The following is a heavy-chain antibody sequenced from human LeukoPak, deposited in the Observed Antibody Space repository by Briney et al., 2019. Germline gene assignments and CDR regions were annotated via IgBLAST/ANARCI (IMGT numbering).Heavy chain of an antibody. CDR3: ARADDSGSSDYYYYYMDV. D-gene: IGHD1-26*01. J-gene: IGHJ6*03. CDR2: ISSSSSYI. V-gene: IGHV3-21*01. Sequence: GGSLRLSCAASGFTFSSYSMNWVRQAPGKGLEWVSSISSSSSYIYYADSVKGRFTISRDNAKNSLYLQMNSLRAEDTAVYYCARADDSGSSDYYYYYMDVWGKGTTVTVSS. CDR1: GFTFSSYS.